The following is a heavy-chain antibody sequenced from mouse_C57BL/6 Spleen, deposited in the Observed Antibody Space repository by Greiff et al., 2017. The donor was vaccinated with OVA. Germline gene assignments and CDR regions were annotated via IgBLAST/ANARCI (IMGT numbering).Heavy chain of an antibody. Sequence: VHLVESGPGLVQPSQSLSITCTVSGFSLTSYGVHWVRQSPGKGLEWLGVIWRGGSTDYTAAFMSRLSITKDNSKSQVFFKMNSLQADDTAIYYCAKGSDHDQGYYYAMDYWGQGTSVTVSS. D-gene: IGHD1-3*01. CDR3: AKGSDHDQGYYYAMDY. J-gene: IGHJ4*01. CDR1: GFSLTSYG. V-gene: IGHV2-5*01. CDR2: IWRGGST.